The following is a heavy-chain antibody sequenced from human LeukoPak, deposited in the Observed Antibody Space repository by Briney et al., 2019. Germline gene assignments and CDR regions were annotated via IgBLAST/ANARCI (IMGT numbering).Heavy chain of an antibody. J-gene: IGHJ4*02. CDR2: TSFDGGNK. CDR1: GFTFSSYV. Sequence: GGSLRLSCVASGFTFSSYVMHWVRQAPGKGLEWVAVTSFDGGNKYYADPVKGRFTISRDNSKNTLYLQMNSLRAEDTAVYYCAKNYYGSSGYWLFDYWGQGTLVTVSS. V-gene: IGHV3-30*18. CDR3: AKNYYGSSGYWLFDY. D-gene: IGHD3-22*01.